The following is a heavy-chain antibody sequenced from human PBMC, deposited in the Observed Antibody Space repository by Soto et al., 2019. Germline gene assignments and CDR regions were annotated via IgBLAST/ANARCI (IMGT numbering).Heavy chain of an antibody. V-gene: IGHV1-69*12. CDR2: IVPIFGTA. J-gene: IGHJ6*02. CDR1: GGTFSSHG. Sequence: QVQLVQSGAEVKKPGSSVKVSCKASGGTFSSHGISWVRQAPGHGLEWMGGIVPIFGTADDAQRFRGRVTITADESTSTAYMELSSLRSEDTAVYYCARGRYSGYDMPDTYYYYNYGMDVWGQGTTVTVSS. CDR3: ARGRYSGYDMPDTYYYYNYGMDV. D-gene: IGHD5-12*01.